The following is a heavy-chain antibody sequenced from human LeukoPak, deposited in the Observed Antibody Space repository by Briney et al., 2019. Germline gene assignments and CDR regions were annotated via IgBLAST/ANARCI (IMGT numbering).Heavy chain of an antibody. CDR3: ARDPVRYYYDSWGHWYFDL. D-gene: IGHD3-22*01. CDR1: GGSISSGSYY. Sequence: SETLSLTCTVSGGSISSGSYYWSWIRQPAGKGLEWIGRIYTSGSTNYNPSLKSRVTISVDTSKNQFSLKLSSVTAADTAVYYCARDPVRYYYDSWGHWYFDLWGRGTLVTVSS. V-gene: IGHV4-61*02. CDR2: IYTSGST. J-gene: IGHJ2*01.